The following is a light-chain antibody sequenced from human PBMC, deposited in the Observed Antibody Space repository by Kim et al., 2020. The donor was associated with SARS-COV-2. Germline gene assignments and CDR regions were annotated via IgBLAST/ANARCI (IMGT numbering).Light chain of an antibody. Sequence: ASVGDRSTITGRAVQSISSRWAGYKKNPGEAPNLLIIDASTLESGVPSRFSGSGSGTEFILTISSLKPDDSATHYCQKYNSYSWTFGKGTRVDIK. CDR3: QKYNSYSWT. CDR1: QSISSR. V-gene: IGKV1-5*01. J-gene: IGKJ1*01. CDR2: DAS.